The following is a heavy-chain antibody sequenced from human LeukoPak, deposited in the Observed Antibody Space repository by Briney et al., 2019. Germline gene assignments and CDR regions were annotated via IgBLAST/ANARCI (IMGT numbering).Heavy chain of an antibody. V-gene: IGHV1-2*04. Sequence: GASVKVSCKASGYTFTGYYMHWVRQAPGQGLEWMGWINPNSGGTNYAQKFQGWVTMTRDTSISTAYMELSRLRSGDTAVYYCARGPKRWLRDWFDPWGQGTLVTVSS. D-gene: IGHD5-24*01. CDR1: GYTFTGYY. CDR3: ARGPKRWLRDWFDP. J-gene: IGHJ5*02. CDR2: INPNSGGT.